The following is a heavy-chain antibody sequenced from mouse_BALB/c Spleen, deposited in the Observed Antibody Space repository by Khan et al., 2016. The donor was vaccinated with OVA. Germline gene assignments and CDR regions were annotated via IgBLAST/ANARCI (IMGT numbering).Heavy chain of an antibody. J-gene: IGHJ2*01. CDR1: AYSITSDYA. CDR2: ISYSGST. Sequence: EVQLQESGPGLVKPSQSLSLTCTVAAYSITSDYAWTWIRQFPGTKLEWMGYISYSGSTSYNTSLKSRISITRDTSKNQFFPQLISVTTEDTATYYCECIRSCCRYSFLDYRGQGTTRTVSS. V-gene: IGHV3-2*02. CDR3: ECIRSCCRYSFLDY. D-gene: IGHD2-14*01.